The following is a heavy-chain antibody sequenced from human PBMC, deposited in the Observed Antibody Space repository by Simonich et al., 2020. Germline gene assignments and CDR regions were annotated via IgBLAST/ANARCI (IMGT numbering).Heavy chain of an antibody. CDR3: ARWIEVAGTGAYGMDV. Sequence: EVQLVESGGGLVKPGGSLRLSCAASGFTFSSYSMNWVRQAPGKGLGWVPSISSSSSYISYADSGKGRFTISSDNAKNSLDLQMNSLRAEDTAVYDCARWIEVAGTGAYGMDVWGQGTTVTVSS. CDR1: GFTFSSYS. D-gene: IGHD6-19*01. CDR2: ISSSSSYI. V-gene: IGHV3-21*01. J-gene: IGHJ6*02.